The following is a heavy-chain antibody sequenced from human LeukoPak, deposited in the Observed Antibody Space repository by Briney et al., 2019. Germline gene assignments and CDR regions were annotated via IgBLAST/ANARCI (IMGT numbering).Heavy chain of an antibody. CDR2: ISGSSDNT. J-gene: IGHJ4*02. D-gene: IGHD3-9*01. CDR1: GFIFSGYA. CDR3: AKDYDSRYFDWLS. Sequence: GGSLRLSCTASGFIFSGYAMSWVRQAPGKGLEWVSGISGSSDNTYYADSVKGRFTISRDNSKNTLYLQMNSLRAEDTAVYYCAKDYDSRYFDWLSWGQGTLVTVSS. V-gene: IGHV3-23*01.